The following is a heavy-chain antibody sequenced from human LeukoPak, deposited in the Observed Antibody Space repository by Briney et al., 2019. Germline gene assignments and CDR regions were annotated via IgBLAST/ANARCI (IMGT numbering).Heavy chain of an antibody. Sequence: PSETLSLTCTVSGGSISSSSYYWGWIRQPPGKGLEWIGSIYYSGSTYYNPSLKSRVTISVDTSKNQFSLKLSSVTAADTAVYYCARDQYYYDSSGYLTFDYWGQGTLVTVSS. V-gene: IGHV4-39*07. CDR2: IYYSGST. CDR1: GGSISSSSYY. D-gene: IGHD3-22*01. CDR3: ARDQYYYDSSGYLTFDY. J-gene: IGHJ4*02.